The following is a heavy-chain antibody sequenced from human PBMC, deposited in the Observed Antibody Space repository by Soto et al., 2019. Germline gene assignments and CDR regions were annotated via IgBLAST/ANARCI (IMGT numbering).Heavy chain of an antibody. Sequence: GSLRLSGATSGFICSNYWMSWFRQAPGKGLEWVADIKQDGSERSLLGSVKGRFTISRDNARNSLYLQMNSLSAEDTALYFCAGGRGWIFDYWGQGT. D-gene: IGHD6-19*01. CDR1: GFICSNYW. CDR2: IKQDGSER. CDR3: AGGRGWIFDY. V-gene: IGHV3-7*01. J-gene: IGHJ4*02.